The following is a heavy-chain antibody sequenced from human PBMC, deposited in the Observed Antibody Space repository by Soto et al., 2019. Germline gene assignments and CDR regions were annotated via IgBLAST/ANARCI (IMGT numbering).Heavy chain of an antibody. CDR3: ARRRNYDFWSGYPLSYYMDV. Sequence: SETLSLTCTVSGGSISSGGYYWSWIRQHPGKGLEWIGYIYYSGSTYYNPSLKSRVTISVDTSKNQFSLKLSSVTAADTAVYYCARRRNYDFWSGYPLSYYMDVWGKGTTVTVSS. V-gene: IGHV4-31*03. CDR1: GGSISSGGYY. J-gene: IGHJ6*03. CDR2: IYYSGST. D-gene: IGHD3-3*01.